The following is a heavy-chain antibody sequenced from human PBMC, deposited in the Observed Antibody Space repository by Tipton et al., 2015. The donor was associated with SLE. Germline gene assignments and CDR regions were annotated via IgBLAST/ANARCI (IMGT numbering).Heavy chain of an antibody. CDR2: IHYSGST. CDR1: GGSISIYY. D-gene: IGHD6-13*01. V-gene: IGHV4-59*01. J-gene: IGHJ4*02. CDR3: ARGNSSFNY. Sequence: TLSLTCTVSGGSISIYYWSWIRQPPGKGLEWIGYIHYSGSTNYNPSLKSRVTISVDTSKNQFSLKLSSVTAADTAVYYCARGNSSFNYWGQGTLVTVSS.